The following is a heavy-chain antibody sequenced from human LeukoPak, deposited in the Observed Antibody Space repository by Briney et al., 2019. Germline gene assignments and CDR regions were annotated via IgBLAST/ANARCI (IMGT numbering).Heavy chain of an antibody. V-gene: IGHV4-59*05. Sequence: PSETLSLTCTVSGGSIDTYYWTWIRQPPGKGLEWIGSIYFSGSTYYNPSLKSRVTISVDTSKNQFSLKLSSVTAADTAVYYCARYCSSTSCYGLLDYWGQGTLVTVSS. D-gene: IGHD2-2*01. CDR2: IYFSGST. CDR1: GGSIDTYY. CDR3: ARYCSSTSCYGLLDY. J-gene: IGHJ4*02.